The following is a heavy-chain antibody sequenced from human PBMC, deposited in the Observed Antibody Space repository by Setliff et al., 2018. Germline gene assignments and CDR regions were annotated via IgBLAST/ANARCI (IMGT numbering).Heavy chain of an antibody. D-gene: IGHD3-10*01. CDR3: ARSNMGHYYDSGRYYYYYYMDV. Sequence: SETLSLTCSVSGGSISSGSYYWTWIRQPAGKGLEWIGHIYTXXXTXXXXXXXXXXTISXXXSKNQFFLKLTSVTAADTAVYYCARSNMGHYYDSGRYYYYYYMDVWGKGTTVTVSS. CDR2: IYTXXXT. CDR1: GGSISSGSYY. V-gene: IGHV4-61*09. J-gene: IGHJ6*03.